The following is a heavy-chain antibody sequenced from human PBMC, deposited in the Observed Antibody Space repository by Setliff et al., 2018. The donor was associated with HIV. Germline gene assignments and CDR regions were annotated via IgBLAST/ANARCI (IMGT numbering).Heavy chain of an antibody. D-gene: IGHD3-10*01. CDR1: GGSFSGYY. CDR3: AREAGEANTQYYFDY. CDR2: INHSGST. Sequence: PSETLSLTCAGYGGSFSGYYWSWIRQPPGKGLEWIGEINHSGSTNYNPSLKSRVTISVDTSKNQFSLKLSSVTAADTAVYYCAREAGEANTQYYFDYWGQGTLVTVSS. J-gene: IGHJ4*02. V-gene: IGHV4-34*01.